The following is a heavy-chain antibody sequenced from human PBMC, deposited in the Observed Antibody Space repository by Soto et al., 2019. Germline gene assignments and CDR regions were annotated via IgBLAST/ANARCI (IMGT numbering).Heavy chain of an antibody. CDR3: ARRKRGYSGYAAAPNAFDI. Sequence: SQTLSLTCTVSGGSISSSSYYWGWIRQPPGKGLEWIGSIYYSGSTYYNPSLKSRVTISVDTSKNQFSLKLSSVTAADTAVYYCARRKRGYSGYAAAPNAFDIWGQGTMVTVSS. V-gene: IGHV4-39*01. CDR1: GGSISSSSYY. CDR2: IYYSGST. J-gene: IGHJ3*02. D-gene: IGHD5-12*01.